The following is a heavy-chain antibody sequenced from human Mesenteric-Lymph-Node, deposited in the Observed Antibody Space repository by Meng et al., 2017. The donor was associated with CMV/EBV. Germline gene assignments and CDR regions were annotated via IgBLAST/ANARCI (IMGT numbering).Heavy chain of an antibody. CDR1: GASVTNFY. Sequence: SETLSLTCSVSGASVTNFYWSWVRQPPGKGLEWIGYIYHRGGSNYNPSLNSRGTISADSSRNQFSLRLNSVTAADTAVYYCARGSGGFDPWGPGTLVTVSS. CDR3: ARGSGGFDP. D-gene: IGHD1-14*01. CDR2: IYHRGGS. V-gene: IGHV4-59*02. J-gene: IGHJ5*02.